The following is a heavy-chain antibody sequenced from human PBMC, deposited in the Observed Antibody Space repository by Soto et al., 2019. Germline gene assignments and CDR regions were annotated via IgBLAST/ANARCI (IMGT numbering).Heavy chain of an antibody. Sequence: PGGCLRLSCAASGFTFITYAMTWVRRAPGKGLEWVSIISSSGDGTYYVDSVKGRFTISRDNSRNTLNLQMNSLRAEDTAVYYCAKNGDFWSWGMDVWGQGTTVTVSS. CDR2: ISSSGDGT. CDR3: AKNGDFWSWGMDV. CDR1: GFTFITYA. V-gene: IGHV3-23*01. D-gene: IGHD3-3*01. J-gene: IGHJ6*02.